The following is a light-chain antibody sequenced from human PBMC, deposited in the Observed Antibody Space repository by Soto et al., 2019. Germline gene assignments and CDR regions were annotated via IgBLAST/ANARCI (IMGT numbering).Light chain of an antibody. V-gene: IGKV3-20*01. CDR3: XQYGSSPPYT. Sequence: EVVLTQSPGTLSLSPGERATLSCRASQSVSNNYLAWYQQKRGQSPKLLIFGSTDRATGIPDRFSGSGSGXXXXXXXSXXXPEXFAVYYCXQYGSSPPYTFGQGTKLEIK. CDR2: GST. CDR1: QSVSNNY. J-gene: IGKJ2*01.